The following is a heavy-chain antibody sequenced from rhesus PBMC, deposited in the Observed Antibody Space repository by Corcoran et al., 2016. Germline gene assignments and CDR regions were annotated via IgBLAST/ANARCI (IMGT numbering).Heavy chain of an antibody. V-gene: IGHV1-111*02. D-gene: IGHD2-2*01. CDR3: ARSPSCDY. Sequence: EVQLVQSGAEVKKPGASVKISRKASGDTFTEHYRNWVRQAPGNGLKWLGRVDPEDGAADYAQKFQDRVTITADMSTDTAYMELSSLRSEDTAVYYCARSPSCDYWGQGVLVTVSS. J-gene: IGHJ4*01. CDR2: VDPEDGAA. CDR1: GDTFTEHY.